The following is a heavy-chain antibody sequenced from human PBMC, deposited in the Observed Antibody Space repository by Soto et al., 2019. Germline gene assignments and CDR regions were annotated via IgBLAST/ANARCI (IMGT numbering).Heavy chain of an antibody. CDR2: IYYSGST. D-gene: IGHD3-16*01. Sequence: SETLSLTCTVSGGSVSSGSYYWSWIRQPPGKGLEWIGYIYYSGSTYYNPSLKSRVTISADTSRNQFSLKLSSVIAADTAVYYCARADPDASVGYWGQGTLVTVSS. V-gene: IGHV4-61*01. J-gene: IGHJ4*02. CDR1: GGSVSSGSYY. CDR3: ARADPDASVGY.